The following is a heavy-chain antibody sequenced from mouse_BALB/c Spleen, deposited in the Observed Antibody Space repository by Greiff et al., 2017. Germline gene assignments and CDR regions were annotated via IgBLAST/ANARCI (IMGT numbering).Heavy chain of an antibody. Sequence: VMLVESGAELVRPGTSVKVSCKASGYAFTNYLIEWVKQRPGQGLEWIGVINPGSGGTNYNEKFKGKATLTADKSSSTAYMQLSSLTSDDSAVYFCARQDAMDYWGQGTSVTVSS. J-gene: IGHJ4*01. CDR3: ARQDAMDY. V-gene: IGHV1-54*03. CDR1: GYAFTNYL. CDR2: INPGSGGT.